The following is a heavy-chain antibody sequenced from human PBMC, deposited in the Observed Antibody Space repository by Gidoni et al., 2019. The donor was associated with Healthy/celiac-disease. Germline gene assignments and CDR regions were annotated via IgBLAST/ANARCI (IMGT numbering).Heavy chain of an antibody. V-gene: IGHV3-30-3*01. D-gene: IGHD3-3*01. CDR1: GFTFSSYA. Sequence: QVQLVESGGGVVQPGRSLRLSCAASGFTFSSYAMHWVRQAPGKGLEWVAVISYDGSNKYYADSVKGRFTISRDNSKNTLYLQMNSLRAEDTAVYYCARDLDYDFWSGYYALGYWGQGTLVTVSS. CDR2: ISYDGSNK. J-gene: IGHJ4*02. CDR3: ARDLDYDFWSGYYALGY.